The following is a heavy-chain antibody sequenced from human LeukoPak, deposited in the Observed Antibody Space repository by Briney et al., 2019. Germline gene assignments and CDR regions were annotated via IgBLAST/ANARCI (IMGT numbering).Heavy chain of an antibody. J-gene: IGHJ6*02. CDR2: INTNTGNP. CDR3: ARVPGATGYYYYGMDV. V-gene: IGHV7-4-1*02. CDR1: GYTFTSYA. Sequence: ASVKVSCKASGYTFTSYAMNWVRQAPGQGLEWMGWINTNTGNPTYAQGFTGRFVFSLDTSVSTAYLQISSLKAEDTAVYYCARVPGATGYYYYGMDVWGQGTTVTVSS. D-gene: IGHD1-26*01.